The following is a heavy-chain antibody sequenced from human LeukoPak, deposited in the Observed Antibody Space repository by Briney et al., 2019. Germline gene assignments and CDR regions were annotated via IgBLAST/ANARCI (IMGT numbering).Heavy chain of an antibody. J-gene: IGHJ6*02. Sequence: GGSLRLSCAASGFTFSDYYMSWIRQAPGKGLEWVSYISSSGSTIYYADSVKGRFTISRDNSKNTLYLQMNSLRAEDTAVYYCAVAAAGHYYYYGMDVWGQGTTVTVSS. V-gene: IGHV3-11*04. CDR2: ISSSGSTI. CDR3: AVAAAGHYYYYGMDV. CDR1: GFTFSDYY. D-gene: IGHD6-13*01.